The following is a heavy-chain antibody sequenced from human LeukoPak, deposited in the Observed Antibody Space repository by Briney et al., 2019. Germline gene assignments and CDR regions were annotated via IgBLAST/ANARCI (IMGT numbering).Heavy chain of an antibody. Sequence: SETLSLTCTVSGGSISSYYWRWIRQPPGKGLEWIGYIYYSGSTNYNPSLKSRVTISVDTSKNQFSLKLSSVTAADTAVYYCARKAVAEAFDIWGQGTMVTVSS. CDR2: IYYSGST. D-gene: IGHD6-19*01. CDR3: ARKAVAEAFDI. V-gene: IGHV4-59*01. J-gene: IGHJ3*02. CDR1: GGSISSYY.